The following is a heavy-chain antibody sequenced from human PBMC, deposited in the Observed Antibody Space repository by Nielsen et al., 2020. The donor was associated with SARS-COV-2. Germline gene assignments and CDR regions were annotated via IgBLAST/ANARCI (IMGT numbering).Heavy chain of an antibody. Sequence: SETLSLTCTVPSVSIRSNYWSWIRQSPGKGLEWIGYISNSGRPTYNPSLKSRVTISVDPSKDQFSLNVNSVTAADTAVYYCARQSIAVAPANWFDPWGQGTLVTVSS. CDR3: ARQSIAVAPANWFDP. CDR2: ISNSGRP. CDR1: SVSIRSNY. J-gene: IGHJ5*02. V-gene: IGHV4-59*01. D-gene: IGHD6-19*01.